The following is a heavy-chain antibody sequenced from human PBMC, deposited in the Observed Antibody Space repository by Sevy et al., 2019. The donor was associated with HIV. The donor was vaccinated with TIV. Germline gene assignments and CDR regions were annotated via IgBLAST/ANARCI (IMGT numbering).Heavy chain of an antibody. J-gene: IGHJ4*02. CDR2: ISAHNGDT. CDR3: ARAYCSGGRCYSLAY. Sequence: ASVKVSCKASGYTFTSYRIYWVRQAPGQGLESMGWISAHNGDTNYAQKFQGRVTMITDTSTTPAYMDLRSLRSDDTALYYCARAYCSGGRCYSLAYWGQGTLVTVSS. V-gene: IGHV1-18*01. D-gene: IGHD2-15*01. CDR1: GYTFTSYR.